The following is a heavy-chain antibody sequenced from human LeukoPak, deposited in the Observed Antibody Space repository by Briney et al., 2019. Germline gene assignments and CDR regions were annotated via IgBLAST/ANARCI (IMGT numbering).Heavy chain of an antibody. CDR2: INPNSGGT. CDR1: GYTFTGYY. CDR3: ARERVMVRGVRYIHFDY. J-gene: IGHJ4*02. Sequence: ASVKVSCKASGYTFTGYYMHWVRQAPGQGIEWMGWINPNSGGTNYAQKFQGRVTMTRDTSISTAYMELSRLRSDDTAVYYCARERVMVRGVRYIHFDYWGQGTLVTVSS. D-gene: IGHD3-10*01. V-gene: IGHV1-2*02.